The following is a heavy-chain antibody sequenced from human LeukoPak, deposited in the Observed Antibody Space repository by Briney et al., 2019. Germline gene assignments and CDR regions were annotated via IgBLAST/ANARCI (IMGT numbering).Heavy chain of an antibody. D-gene: IGHD6-6*01. CDR1: GYTFTSYW. J-gene: IGHJ3*02. CDR3: ARHLEYTTSSGAFDI. Sequence: GESLKISCKGSGYTFTSYWIAWVRQMPGKGVEWMGFIYPGDSDTRYSPSFQGQVTISDDKSLTTAYLQWSSLKASDTAMYYCARHLEYTTSSGAFDIWGQGTMVTVSS. V-gene: IGHV5-51*01. CDR2: IYPGDSDT.